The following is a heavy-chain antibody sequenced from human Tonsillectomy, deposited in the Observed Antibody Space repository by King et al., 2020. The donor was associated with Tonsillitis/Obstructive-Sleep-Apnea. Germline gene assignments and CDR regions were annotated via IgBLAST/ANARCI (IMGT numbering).Heavy chain of an antibody. CDR3: ARRYCSSTTCYIDYFDF. V-gene: IGHV5-10-1*01. D-gene: IGHD2-2*02. CDR2: IDPSDSYN. CDR1: GYSFTSYW. J-gene: IGHJ4*02. Sequence: QLVQSGAEVKKPGESLRISCKGSGYSFTSYWISWVRQMPGKGLEWMGRIDPSDSYNIYSPSVEGHDTISADKSISTAYLQWSSLKASDTAMYYCARRYCSSTTCYIDYFDFWGQGTLVTVSS.